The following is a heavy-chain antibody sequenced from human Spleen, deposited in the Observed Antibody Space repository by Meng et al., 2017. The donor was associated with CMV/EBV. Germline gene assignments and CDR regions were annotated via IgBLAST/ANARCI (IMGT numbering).Heavy chain of an antibody. CDR3: ARDSGPYGIFDY. V-gene: IGHV1-46*01. J-gene: IGHJ4*02. CDR1: GFTFSSYA. CDR2: INPSGGST. Sequence: GGSLRLSCAASGFTFSSYAMHWVRQAPGQGLEWMGIINPSGGSTSYAQKFQGRVTMTRDTSTSTIYMELSSLRSEDTAVYYCARDSGPYGIFDYWGQGTLVTVSS. D-gene: IGHD3-10*01.